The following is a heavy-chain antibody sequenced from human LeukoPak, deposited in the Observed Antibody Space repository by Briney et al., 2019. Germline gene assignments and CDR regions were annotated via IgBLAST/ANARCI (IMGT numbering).Heavy chain of an antibody. D-gene: IGHD3-22*01. CDR1: GGTFSSYA. Sequence: ASVKVSCKASGGTFSSYAISWVRQAPGQGLEWMGGIIPIFGTANYAQKFQGRVTITTDESTSTAYMEPSSLRSEDTAVYYCARTGQYYYDSSGYYNDYWGQGTLVTVSS. CDR2: IIPIFGTA. V-gene: IGHV1-69*05. J-gene: IGHJ4*02. CDR3: ARTGQYYYDSSGYYNDY.